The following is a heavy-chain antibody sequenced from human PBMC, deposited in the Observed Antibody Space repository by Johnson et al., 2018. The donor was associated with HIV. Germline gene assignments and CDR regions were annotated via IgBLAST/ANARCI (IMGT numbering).Heavy chain of an antibody. V-gene: IGHV3-66*02. Sequence: VQLVESGGGLAQPGGSLRLSCPASGITVSSNSMSWVRQAPGKGLAWVSVIFTVGDVYSDDSAKGRLTLSSYNAKNFLYLQMNSLRPEDTAVYYCASDGRDWVTRGSFDVWGQGTVVTVSS. J-gene: IGHJ3*01. CDR2: IFTVGDV. D-gene: IGHD3/OR15-3a*01. CDR1: GITVSSNS. CDR3: ASDGRDWVTRGSFDV.